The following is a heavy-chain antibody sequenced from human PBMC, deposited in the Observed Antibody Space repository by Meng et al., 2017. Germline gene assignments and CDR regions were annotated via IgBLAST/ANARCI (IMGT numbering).Heavy chain of an antibody. J-gene: IGHJ4*02. CDR1: GYNFPDYY. CDR2: INPKSGDT. V-gene: IGHV1-2*06. D-gene: IGHD6-25*01. CDR3: ARDEDISAAGKLFGDY. Sequence: GQLVKSGAEGNKPGASVKFSCKPSGYNFPDYYIHWVRRAPGQGLEWMGRINPKSGDTHYAQKFQARVTMTGDTSISTAYMELSGLRSDDTAMYYCARDEDISAAGKLFGDYWGQGTLVTVSS.